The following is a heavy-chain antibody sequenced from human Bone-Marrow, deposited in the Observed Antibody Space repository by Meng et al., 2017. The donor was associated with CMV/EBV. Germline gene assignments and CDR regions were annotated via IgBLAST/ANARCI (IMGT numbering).Heavy chain of an antibody. CDR1: GYTFTTYD. CDR2: MNPNSGNT. J-gene: IGHJ6*02. D-gene: IGHD2-2*02. Sequence: ASVKVSCKASGYTFTTYDINWVRQATGQGLEWMGWMNPNSGNTGYAQKFQGRVTMTRNTSISTAYMELSSLRSEDTAVYYCARDLAEEYQLLYKTAEKPYYYYGMDVWGQGTTVTVSS. CDR3: ARDLAEEYQLLYKTAEKPYYYYGMDV. V-gene: IGHV1-8*01.